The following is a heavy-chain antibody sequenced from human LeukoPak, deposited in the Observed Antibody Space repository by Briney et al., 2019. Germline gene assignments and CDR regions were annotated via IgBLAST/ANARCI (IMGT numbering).Heavy chain of an antibody. CDR3: ARYYGSGSYYRIHPFDY. CDR2: INAGNGNT. V-gene: IGHV1-3*01. J-gene: IGHJ4*02. D-gene: IGHD3-10*01. CDR1: GYTLSIYV. Sequence: AAAKVSRRAPGYTLSIYVMHLGPPGPGERVGWGGRINAGNGNTKYSQKFQGRVTITRDTSASTAYMELSSLRSEDTAVYYCARYYGSGSYYRIHPFDYWGQGTLVTVSS.